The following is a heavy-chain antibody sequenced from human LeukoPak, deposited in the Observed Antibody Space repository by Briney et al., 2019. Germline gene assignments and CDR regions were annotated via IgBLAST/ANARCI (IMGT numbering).Heavy chain of an antibody. D-gene: IGHD3-22*01. J-gene: IGHJ6*02. CDR2: IYYGGST. CDR1: GGSISSSSYY. Sequence: PSETLSLTCTVSGGSISSSSYYWGWIRQPPGKGLEWIGSIYYGGSTNYNPSLKSRVTISVDTSKNQFSLKLSSVTAADTAVYYCASGTYYYDSSGFYYYYYGMDVWGQGTTVTVSS. CDR3: ASGTYYYDSSGFYYYYYGMDV. V-gene: IGHV4-39*07.